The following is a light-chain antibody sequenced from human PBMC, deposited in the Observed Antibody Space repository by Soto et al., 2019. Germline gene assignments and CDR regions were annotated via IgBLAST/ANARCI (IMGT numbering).Light chain of an antibody. CDR3: QQYGSSPPWT. Sequence: EIVLTQSPGTLSLSPGERATLSCRASQSVSSSYLAWYQQEPGQAPRLLIYGASSRATGIPDRFSGSGSGTDFTLTISRLEPEDFAVYYCQQYGSSPPWTFGQGTK. V-gene: IGKV3-20*01. CDR2: GAS. CDR1: QSVSSSY. J-gene: IGKJ1*01.